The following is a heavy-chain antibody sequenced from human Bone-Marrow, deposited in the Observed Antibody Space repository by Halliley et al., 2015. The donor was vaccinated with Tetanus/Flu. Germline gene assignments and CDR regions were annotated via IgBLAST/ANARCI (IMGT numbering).Heavy chain of an antibody. CDR2: ISPTGAYI. J-gene: IGHJ4*02. D-gene: IGHD2-21*01. Sequence: VASISPTGAYIYYADSVKGRFTISRDNAKNSLDLQIHSLRADDTAVYYCAKDSKSVVIRSLDSWGQGTQVTVSS. V-gene: IGHV3-21*01. CDR3: AKDSKSVVIRSLDS.